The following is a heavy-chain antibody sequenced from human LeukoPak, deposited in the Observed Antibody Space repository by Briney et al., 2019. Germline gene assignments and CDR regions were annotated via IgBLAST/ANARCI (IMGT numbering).Heavy chain of an antibody. Sequence: TGGSLRLSCAASGFTFSSYAMHWVRQPPGKGLEWVAVISYDGSNKYYADSVKGRFTISRDNSKNTLYLQMNSLRAEDTAVYYCARRGIVVVMWDYWGQGTLVTVSS. J-gene: IGHJ4*02. V-gene: IGHV3-30*04. CDR3: ARRGIVVVMWDY. D-gene: IGHD3-22*01. CDR2: ISYDGSNK. CDR1: GFTFSSYA.